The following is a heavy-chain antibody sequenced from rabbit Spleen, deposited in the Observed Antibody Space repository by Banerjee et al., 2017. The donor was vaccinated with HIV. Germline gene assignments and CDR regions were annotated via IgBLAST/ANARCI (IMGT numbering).Heavy chain of an antibody. CDR1: GFSLSGDY. J-gene: IGHJ4*01. CDR2: IYAGSSGTT. CDR3: ARDGAGGSYFAL. D-gene: IGHD8-1*01. Sequence: QSLEESGGDLVKPGASLTLTCKASGFSLSGDYMCWVRQAPGKGLEWIACIYAGSSGTTYYASWAKGRFTISKTSSTTVDLKMPSLTAADTATYFCARDGAGGSYFALWGPGTLVTVS. V-gene: IGHV1S40*01.